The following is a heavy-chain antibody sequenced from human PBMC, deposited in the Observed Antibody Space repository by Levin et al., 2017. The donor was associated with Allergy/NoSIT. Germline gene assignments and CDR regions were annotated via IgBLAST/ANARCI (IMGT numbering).Heavy chain of an antibody. D-gene: IGHD4-11*01. CDR3: AKERVTVNIDFDY. V-gene: IGHV3-23*01. Sequence: GESLKISCAASGFTFSSYDMSWVRQAPGKGLEWVSTISGSGGSTYYADSVKGRFTISRHNSKSTLYLQMNSLRAEDTAVYYCAKERVTVNIDFDYWGQGSLVTVSS. CDR2: ISGSGGST. J-gene: IGHJ4*02. CDR1: GFTFSSYD.